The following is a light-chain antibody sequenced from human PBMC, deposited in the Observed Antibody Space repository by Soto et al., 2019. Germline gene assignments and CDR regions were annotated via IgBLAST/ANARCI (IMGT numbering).Light chain of an antibody. Sequence: EIVMTQSPATLSVSPGERATLXXRASQSVSSNLAWYQQKPGQAPRLLIYGASTRATGIPARFSGSGSGTEFTLTISSLQSEDFAVYYCQQYNNWPPYTFGQGTKLEIK. V-gene: IGKV3-15*01. J-gene: IGKJ2*01. CDR1: QSVSSN. CDR2: GAS. CDR3: QQYNNWPPYT.